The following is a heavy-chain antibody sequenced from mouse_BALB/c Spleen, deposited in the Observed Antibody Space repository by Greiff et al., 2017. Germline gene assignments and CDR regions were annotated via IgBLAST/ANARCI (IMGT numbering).Heavy chain of an antibody. CDR1: GYTFTNYW. CDR2: IYPGGGYT. CDR3: ASLYYDYEGFAY. D-gene: IGHD2-4*01. V-gene: IGHV1-63*02. J-gene: IGHJ3*01. Sequence: VQLQQSGAELVRPGPSVKISCKASGYTFTNYWLGWVKQRPGHGLEWIGDIYPGGGYTNYNEKFKGKATLTADTSSSTAYMQLSSLTSEDSAVYFCASLYYDYEGFAYWGQGTLVTVSA.